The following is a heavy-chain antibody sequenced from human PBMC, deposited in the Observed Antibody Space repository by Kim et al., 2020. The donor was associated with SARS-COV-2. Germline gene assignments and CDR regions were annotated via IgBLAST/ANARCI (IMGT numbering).Heavy chain of an antibody. V-gene: IGHV4-31*03. CDR1: GGSISSGGYY. Sequence: SETLSLTCTVSGGSISSGGYYWSWIRQHPGKGLEWIGYIYYSGSTYYNPSLKSRVTISVDTSKNQFSLKLSSVTAADTAVYYCARGSITMVRGVSMGWFDPWGQGTLVTVSS. J-gene: IGHJ5*02. D-gene: IGHD3-10*01. CDR3: ARGSITMVRGVSMGWFDP. CDR2: IYYSGST.